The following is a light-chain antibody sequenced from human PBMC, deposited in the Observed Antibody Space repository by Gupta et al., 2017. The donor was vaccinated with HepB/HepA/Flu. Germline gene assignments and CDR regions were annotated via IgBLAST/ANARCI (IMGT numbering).Light chain of an antibody. J-gene: IGLJ2*01. CDR2: NTG. V-gene: IGLV7-46*01. CDR3: LHQYGESRV. CDR1: TGPVTTAHY. Sequence: GTVILTCGSSTGPVTTAHYPYWFQLKPGPAPRALIYNTGYTHSWIAARFSGSLLGGKAALTISSAQPEDEADYFFLHQYGESRVFGGGTKLTVL.